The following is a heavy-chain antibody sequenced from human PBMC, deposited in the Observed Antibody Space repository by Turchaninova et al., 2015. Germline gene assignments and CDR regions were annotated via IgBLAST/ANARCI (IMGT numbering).Heavy chain of an antibody. V-gene: IGHV5-51*03. D-gene: IGHD5-24*01. CDR3: VRGIHGYNYDY. Sequence: EVQPVQSGTEVDKPGEPLKNACNGSGYSFTNAWIGWVRHMPGKGLEWVGIIYPGNADTRNSPSFQGQVTISADKSSTTASLQWNSLKASDTAMYYCVRGIHGYNYDYWGQVTLVTVSS. CDR2: IYPGNADT. J-gene: IGHJ4*02. CDR1: GYSFTNAW.